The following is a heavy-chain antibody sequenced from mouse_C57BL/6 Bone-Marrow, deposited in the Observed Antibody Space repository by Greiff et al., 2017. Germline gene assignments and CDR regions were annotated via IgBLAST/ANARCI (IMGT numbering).Heavy chain of an antibody. CDR2: IYPGSGGT. D-gene: IGHD1-3*01. V-gene: IGHV1-84*01. CDR1: GYTFTGYW. Sequence: QVQLQQPGPELVKPGASVKLSCKASGYTFTGYWMNWVKQRPGQGLEWIGWIYPGSGGTKYNEKFKGKATLTVDTSSSTAYMQLSSLTSEDSAVYCCARSGMAYWGQGTSVTVSS. J-gene: IGHJ4*01. CDR3: ARSGMAY.